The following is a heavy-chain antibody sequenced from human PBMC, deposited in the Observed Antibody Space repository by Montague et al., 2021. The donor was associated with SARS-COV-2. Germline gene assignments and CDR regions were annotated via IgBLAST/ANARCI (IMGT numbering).Heavy chain of an antibody. J-gene: IGHJ5*02. Sequence: SETLSLTCTVSGGSISSYYWSWIRQPPGKGLEWIGYIYYSGSTNYNPSLKSRVTISVDTSKNQFSLKLSSVTAADTAVYYCAREDYSNAWFDPWGQGTLVTGSS. V-gene: IGHV4-59*01. CDR2: IYYSGST. D-gene: IGHD4-11*01. CDR3: AREDYSNAWFDP. CDR1: GGSISSYY.